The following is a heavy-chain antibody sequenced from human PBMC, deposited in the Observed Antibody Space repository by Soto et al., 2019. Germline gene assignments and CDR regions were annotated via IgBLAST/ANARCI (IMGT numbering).Heavy chain of an antibody. CDR1: GGSISSYY. D-gene: IGHD5-18*01. CDR2: IYYSGST. V-gene: IGHV4-59*01. CDR3: ARGLVDTAMVRDTKCAFDY. Sequence: LSLTCTVSGGSISSYYWSWIRQPPGKGLEWIGYIYYSGSTNYNPSLKSRVTISVDTSKNQFSLKLSSVTAADTAVYYCARGLVDTAMVRDTKCAFDYWGQGTLVTVSS. J-gene: IGHJ4*02.